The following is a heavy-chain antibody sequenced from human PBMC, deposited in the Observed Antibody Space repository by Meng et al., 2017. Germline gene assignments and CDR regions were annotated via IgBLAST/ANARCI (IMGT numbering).Heavy chain of an antibody. J-gene: IGHJ4*02. CDR3: AREALVGALDY. CDR2: INASGGST. D-gene: IGHD1-26*01. Sequence: QVQRGQAGAEVKKPGALVKVFFKASGYTFTSYYMHWVRSAPGQGLEWMGIINASGGSTSYAQKFQGRVTMTRDTSTSTVYMELSSLRSEDTAVYYCAREALVGALDYWGQGTLVTVSS. V-gene: IGHV1-46*01. CDR1: GYTFTSYY.